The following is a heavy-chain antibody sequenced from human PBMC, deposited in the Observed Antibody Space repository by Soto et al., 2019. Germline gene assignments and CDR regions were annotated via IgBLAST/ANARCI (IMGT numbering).Heavy chain of an antibody. V-gene: IGHV1-69*02. D-gene: IGHD3-9*01. CDR3: ARSRYFDWLVTAEYFQH. Sequence: QVQLVQSGAEVKKPGSSVKVSCKASGGTFSSYTMSWVRQAPGQGLEWMGRIIPIFGIANYAQKFQGRVTITADKSTSTAYMELSSLRSEDTAVYYCARSRYFDWLVTAEYFQHWGQGTLVTVSS. CDR1: GGTFSSYT. CDR2: IIPIFGIA. J-gene: IGHJ1*01.